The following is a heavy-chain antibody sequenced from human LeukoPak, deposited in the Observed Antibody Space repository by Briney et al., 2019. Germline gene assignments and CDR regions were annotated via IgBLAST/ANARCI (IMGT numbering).Heavy chain of an antibody. CDR2: ISSSSRYI. D-gene: IGHD3-3*01. V-gene: IGHV3-21*01. CDR3: PRVAEAYYDFWSGYSSGYYYGMDV. Sequence: RQAPGXGGEGVSSISSSSRYIYYADSVKGRFTISRDNAKKSLYLQMNRLRDEDRGVYYCPRVAEAYYDFWSGYSSGYYYGMDVWGQGTTVTVSS. J-gene: IGHJ6*02.